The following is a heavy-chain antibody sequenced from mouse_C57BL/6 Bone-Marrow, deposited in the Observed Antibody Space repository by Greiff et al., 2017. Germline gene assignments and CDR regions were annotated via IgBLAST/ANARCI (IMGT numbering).Heavy chain of an antibody. CDR3: ASDRDRYFDV. CDR2: IYPRSGNT. Sequence: VQLQESGAELARPGASVKLSCKASGYTFTSYGISWVKQRTGQGLEWIGEIYPRSGNTYYNEKFKGKATLTADKSSSTAYMELRSLTSEDSAVYFCASDRDRYFDVWGTGTTVTVSS. V-gene: IGHV1-81*01. J-gene: IGHJ1*03. CDR1: GYTFTSYG.